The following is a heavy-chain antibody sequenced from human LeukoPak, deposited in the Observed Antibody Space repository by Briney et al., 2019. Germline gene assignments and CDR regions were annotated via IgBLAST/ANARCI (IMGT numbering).Heavy chain of an antibody. V-gene: IGHV3-23*01. CDR2: ISGSGGST. CDR1: GFTFSSYA. J-gene: IGHJ4*02. CDR3: ARYYYYEFWSGYYGYFDY. Sequence: GGSLRLSCAASGFTFSSYAMSWVRQAPGKGLEWVSAISGSGGSTYYADSVKGRFTISRDNSKNTLYLQMNSLRAEDTAVYYCARYYYYEFWSGYYGYFDYWGQGTLVTVSS. D-gene: IGHD3-3*01.